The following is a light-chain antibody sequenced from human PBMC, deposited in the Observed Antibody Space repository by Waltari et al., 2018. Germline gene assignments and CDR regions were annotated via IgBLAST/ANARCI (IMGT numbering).Light chain of an antibody. CDR2: AAS. CDR1: QGIGSY. CDR3: QQHDSYPLT. J-gene: IGKJ4*01. V-gene: IGKV1-9*01. Sequence: DIQLTQSPSFLSASVGDRVTITCRASQGIGSYLAWYQQKPGKAPKLLIYAASTLQSGVPSRFSGSGSGTEFTLTISSLQPEDFVSYYCQQHDSYPLTFGGGTKVEIK.